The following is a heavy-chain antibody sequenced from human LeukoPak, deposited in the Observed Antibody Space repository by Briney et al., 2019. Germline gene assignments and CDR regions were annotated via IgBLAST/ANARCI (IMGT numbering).Heavy chain of an antibody. D-gene: IGHD6-19*01. Sequence: SETLSLTCRVSGDSLNSGNFYWTWIRQPAGKGLEWIGRVFTNGDTSYNPSLKSRVTIFLDSSQNHFSLRLSSVAATDTAVHYCARGRAGRLSASNWFDPWGHGTLVTVSS. J-gene: IGHJ5*02. CDR2: VFTNGDT. CDR1: GDSLNSGNFY. CDR3: ARGRAGRLSASNWFDP. V-gene: IGHV4-61*02.